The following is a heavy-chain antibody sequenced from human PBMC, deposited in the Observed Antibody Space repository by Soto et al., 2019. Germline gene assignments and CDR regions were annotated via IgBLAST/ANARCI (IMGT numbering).Heavy chain of an antibody. V-gene: IGHV4-59*02. CDR3: ARSQYTGYERPSFVSSFDH. Sequence: QVQLLESGPGLVKPSETLSLRCTVSGGSVSRYYWSWIRQPPGKGLEWIGYIYYSGITNYNPSLVSRVTIPVDTSKNQISLDLSSVTAADTAVYYCARSQYTGYERPSFVSSFDHWGQGTLVTVSS. CDR1: GGSVSRYY. CDR2: IYYSGIT. J-gene: IGHJ4*02. D-gene: IGHD5-12*01.